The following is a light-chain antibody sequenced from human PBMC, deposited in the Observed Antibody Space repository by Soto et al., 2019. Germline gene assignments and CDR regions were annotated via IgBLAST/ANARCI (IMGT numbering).Light chain of an antibody. CDR3: QQRSNLPL. CDR2: GTS. CDR1: RSCSSN. J-gene: IGKJ4*01. Sequence: ELVMTQCQAILSVSPGAKATSPCRASRSCSSNVAWYQQKPGQAPRLLIYGTSNRVTGIPARFSGSGSGTDFTLTISSLEPEDFAVYYWQQRSNLPLFGGGTKVDIK. V-gene: IGKV3-11*01.